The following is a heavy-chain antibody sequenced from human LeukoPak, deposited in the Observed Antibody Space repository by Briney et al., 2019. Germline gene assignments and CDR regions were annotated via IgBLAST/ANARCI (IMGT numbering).Heavy chain of an antibody. D-gene: IGHD6-13*01. CDR3: ARYIAAAGSYYFDY. CDR1: GGSISSSSYY. J-gene: IGHJ4*02. Sequence: PSETLSLTCTVSGGSISSSSYYWGWIRQPPGTGLEWIGSIYYSGSTYYNPSLKSQVTISVDTSKNQFSLKLSSVTAADTAVYYCARYIAAAGSYYFDYWGQGTLVTVSS. CDR2: IYYSGST. V-gene: IGHV4-39*07.